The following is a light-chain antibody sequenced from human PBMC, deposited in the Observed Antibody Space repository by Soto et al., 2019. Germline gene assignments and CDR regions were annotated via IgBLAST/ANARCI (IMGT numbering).Light chain of an antibody. J-gene: IGLJ2*01. CDR2: SNN. CDR1: SSNIGSNT. Sequence: QAVVTQPPSASGTPGQRVTISCSGSSSNIGSNTVNWYQHLPGTAPKLLIYSNNQRPSGVPDRFSGSKSGTSASLAISGLQSEDEADYYCAAWDDSLNGSHVVFGGGTKLTVL. CDR3: AAWDDSLNGSHVV. V-gene: IGLV1-44*01.